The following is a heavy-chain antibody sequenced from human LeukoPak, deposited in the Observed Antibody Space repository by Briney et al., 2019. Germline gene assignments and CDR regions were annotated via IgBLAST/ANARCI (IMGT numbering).Heavy chain of an antibody. J-gene: IGHJ4*02. CDR1: GFTLSSYA. CDR2: TSSSDSGK. Sequence: SGGSLRLSCVVSGFTLSSYAMSWVRQAPGKGLEWVAATSSSDSGKYHADSVRGRFTISRDNSKSTLSLQMNSLRAEDTAIYYCATYRQVLLPFESWGQGTLVTVSS. D-gene: IGHD2-8*02. V-gene: IGHV3-23*01. CDR3: ATYRQVLLPFES.